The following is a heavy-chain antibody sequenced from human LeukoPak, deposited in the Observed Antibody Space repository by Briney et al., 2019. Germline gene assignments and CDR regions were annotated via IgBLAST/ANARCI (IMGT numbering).Heavy chain of an antibody. CDR2: KWLDRRNE. V-gene: IGHV3-33*01. CDR1: EFIFSNYG. Sequence: GGSLRLSCAASEFIFSNYGIHWVRQAPGKGLEWVAIKWLDRRNEFYADSVKGRFTLSRDNSKNIVFLQMNSLRAEDTAVYYCATDGNPYYFNYWGQGALVTVSS. D-gene: IGHD4-23*01. CDR3: ATDGNPYYFNY. J-gene: IGHJ4*02.